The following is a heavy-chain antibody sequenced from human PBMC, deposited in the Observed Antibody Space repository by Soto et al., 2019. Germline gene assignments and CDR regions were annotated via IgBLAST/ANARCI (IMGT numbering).Heavy chain of an antibody. CDR1: GGSFSGYY. V-gene: IGHV4-34*01. D-gene: IGHD4-17*01. CDR3: ARGAFDDYGGDYFDY. J-gene: IGHJ4*02. Sequence: PSETLSLTCAVHGGSFSGYYWTWIRQPSGKGLEWIGEINHSGGANYNPSLKSRLTLSVDTSKNQFSLKVNSVTAADTAMYYCARGAFDDYGGDYFDYWGQGTLVTVSS. CDR2: INHSGGA.